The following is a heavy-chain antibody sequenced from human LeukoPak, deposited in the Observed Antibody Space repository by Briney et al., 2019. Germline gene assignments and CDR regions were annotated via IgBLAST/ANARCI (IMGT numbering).Heavy chain of an antibody. D-gene: IGHD3-9*01. CDR3: TMDLTGPFDD. CDR1: GFTFSSYW. Sequence: PGVSLRLSCAASGFTFSSYWMHWVRQVTGRGLVWVSRINTDGSTTSYADSVKGRFTIFRDNAQNTLYLQMNSLRVEDTGVYYCTMDLTGPFDDWGQGTLVTVSS. J-gene: IGHJ4*02. V-gene: IGHV3-74*01. CDR2: INTDGSTT.